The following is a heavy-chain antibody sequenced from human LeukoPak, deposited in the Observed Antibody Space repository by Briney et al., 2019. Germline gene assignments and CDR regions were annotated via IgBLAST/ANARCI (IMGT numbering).Heavy chain of an antibody. CDR1: GYTFTSYG. D-gene: IGHD2-15*01. CDR2: IIPLFGTP. CDR3: ARAPHREIDCSVGTCSSRDNYYDY. Sequence: ASVKVSCKASGYTFTSYGISWVRQAPGQGLEWMGGIIPLFGTPDYALKFQDRLTITADKSTSTAYMELSSLRSEDTAVYYCARAPHREIDCSVGTCSSRDNYYDYWGQGALVTVSS. J-gene: IGHJ4*02. V-gene: IGHV1-69*06.